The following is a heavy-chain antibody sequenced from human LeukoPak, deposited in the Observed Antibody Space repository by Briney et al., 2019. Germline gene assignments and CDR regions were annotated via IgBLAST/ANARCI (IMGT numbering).Heavy chain of an antibody. D-gene: IGHD2-21*02. CDR3: ARDAQYCGGDCYLNWFDP. Sequence: PSETLSLTCTVSGGSISSYYWSWIRQPAGKGLEWIGRIYTSGSTSYNPSLKSRVTMSVDTSKNQFSLKLSSVTAADTAVYYCARDAQYCGGDCYLNWFDPWGQGTLVTVSS. V-gene: IGHV4-4*07. J-gene: IGHJ5*02. CDR1: GGSISSYY. CDR2: IYTSGST.